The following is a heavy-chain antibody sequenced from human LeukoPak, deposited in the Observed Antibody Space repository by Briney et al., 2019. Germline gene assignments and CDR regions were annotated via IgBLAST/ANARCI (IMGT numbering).Heavy chain of an antibody. CDR2: MSGNGLST. CDR3: AGLDDSSGYPDY. Sequence: PGGSLRLSCAASGFTFNAFGMSWVRQAPGRGLEWVSGMSGNGLSTNYADSVKGRFSISRDNSRNTLYLQMNSLSAEDTAVYYCAGLDDSSGYPDYWGQGTLVTVSS. J-gene: IGHJ4*02. CDR1: GFTFNAFG. V-gene: IGHV3-23*01. D-gene: IGHD3-22*01.